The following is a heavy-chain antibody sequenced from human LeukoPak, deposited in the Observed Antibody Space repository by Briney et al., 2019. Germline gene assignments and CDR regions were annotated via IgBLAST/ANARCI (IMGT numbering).Heavy chain of an antibody. CDR3: ARDMGYCSSSNCYTYYLDY. J-gene: IGHJ4*02. D-gene: IGHD2-2*01. CDR1: GFTFSRFE. CDR2: ISGSGSSI. V-gene: IGHV3-48*03. Sequence: PGGSLRLSCVASGFTFSRFEMNWVRQAPGKGLEWVSYISGSGSSIYYADSVKGRFTISRGNAKNSLYLQMNSLRGEDTAVYYCARDMGYCSSSNCYTYYLDYWGQGTLVTVSS.